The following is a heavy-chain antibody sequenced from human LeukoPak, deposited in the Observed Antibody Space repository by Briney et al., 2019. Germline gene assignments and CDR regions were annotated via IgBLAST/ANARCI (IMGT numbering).Heavy chain of an antibody. CDR2: IYYTGTT. CDR1: GGYISSADFY. J-gene: IGHJ3*02. V-gene: IGHV4-30-4*08. Sequence: SETLSLTCTVSGGYISSADFYWNWVRQPPGKGLESIGSIYYTGTTQYNPSLKSRITISLDMFKNQFSLKLSSVTAADTAVYYCARDPHRERGTSNVFDIWGQGTMVTVSS. D-gene: IGHD1-14*01. CDR3: ARDPHRERGTSNVFDI.